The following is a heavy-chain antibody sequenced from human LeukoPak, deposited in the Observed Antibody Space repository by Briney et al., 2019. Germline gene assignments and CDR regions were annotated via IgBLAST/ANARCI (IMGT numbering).Heavy chain of an antibody. V-gene: IGHV3-74*01. D-gene: IGHD2-2*01. J-gene: IGHJ4*02. Sequence: GGSLRLSRAASGFTFSSYWMYWVRQAPGKGLVWVSRINTDGGSTTYADAVKGRFTISRDNAKNTLYLQMNSLRAEDTAVYYCARGSKGHDYWGQGTLVTVSS. CDR1: GFTFSSYW. CDR2: INTDGGST. CDR3: ARGSKGHDY.